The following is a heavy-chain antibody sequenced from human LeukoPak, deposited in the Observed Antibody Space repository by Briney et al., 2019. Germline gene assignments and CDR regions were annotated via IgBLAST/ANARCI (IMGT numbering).Heavy chain of an antibody. V-gene: IGHV3-23*01. CDR2: ISGSGGST. CDR1: GFTFSSYA. J-gene: IGHJ4*02. Sequence: PGGSLRLSCAASGFTFSSYAMSWVRQAPGKGLEWVSAISGSGGSTYYADSVKGRFTISRDNSKNTLYLQMNSLRAEDTAVYYCAKNVEDYDFWSGYWDDYWGQGTLVTVSS. CDR3: AKNVEDYDFWSGYWDDY. D-gene: IGHD3-3*01.